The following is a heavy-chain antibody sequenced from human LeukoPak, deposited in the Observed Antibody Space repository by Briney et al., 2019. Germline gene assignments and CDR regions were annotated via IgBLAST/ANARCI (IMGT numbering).Heavy chain of an antibody. CDR2: IWYDGSNK. CDR3: ARAGGAHIVVVPAEADY. D-gene: IGHD2-2*01. V-gene: IGHV3-33*01. Sequence: GGPLRLSCAASGFTFSSYGMHWVRQAPGKGLEWVAVIWYDGSNKYYADSVKGRFTISRDNSKNTLYLQMNSLRAEDTAVYYCARAGGAHIVVVPAEADYWGQGTLVTVSS. J-gene: IGHJ4*02. CDR1: GFTFSSYG.